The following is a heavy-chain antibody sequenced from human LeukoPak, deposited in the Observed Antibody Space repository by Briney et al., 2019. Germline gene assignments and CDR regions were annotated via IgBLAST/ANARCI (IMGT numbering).Heavy chain of an antibody. CDR2: INHSGST. CDR3: AMIVVALGVPFDY. D-gene: IGHD3-22*01. CDR1: GGSFSNYY. V-gene: IGHV4-34*01. Sequence: SETLSLTCAVYGGSFSNYYCTWIRQSPGKGLEWIGEINHSGSTIYNPSLKSRLTISVDTSKNQFSLKLSSVTAADTAVYYCAMIVVALGVPFDYWGQGTLVTVSS. J-gene: IGHJ4*02.